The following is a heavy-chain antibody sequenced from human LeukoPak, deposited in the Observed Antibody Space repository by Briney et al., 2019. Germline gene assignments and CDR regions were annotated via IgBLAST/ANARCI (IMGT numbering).Heavy chain of an antibody. CDR2: IYHSGNT. Sequence: SETLSLTCNVSGASMSSNYWSWIRQPPGKGLEWIGYIYHSGNTNYSPSLESRVTTSVDGSKNQFSLRVHFVSAADTAVYYCASTRRAAVAGRFDSWGQGTLVTVSS. V-gene: IGHV4-4*09. J-gene: IGHJ4*02. CDR1: GASMSSNY. D-gene: IGHD6-19*01. CDR3: ASTRRAAVAGRFDS.